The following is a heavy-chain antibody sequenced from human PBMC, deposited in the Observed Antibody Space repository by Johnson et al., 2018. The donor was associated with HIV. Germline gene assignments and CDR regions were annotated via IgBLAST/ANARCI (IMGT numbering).Heavy chain of an antibody. J-gene: IGHJ3*02. V-gene: IGHV3-13*05. CDR2: IGTAGDP. Sequence: VQLVESGGGLVKSGGSLRLSCVVSGFTFSSYAMHWVRQATGKGLEWVSAIGTAGDPYYPGSVKGRFTISRDNAKNTLYLQMNSLRAEDTALYYCARDPTTQYLRLIGDFGSFDIWGQGTMVTVSS. D-gene: IGHD2-2*01. CDR1: GFTFSSYA. CDR3: ARDPTTQYLRLIGDFGSFDI.